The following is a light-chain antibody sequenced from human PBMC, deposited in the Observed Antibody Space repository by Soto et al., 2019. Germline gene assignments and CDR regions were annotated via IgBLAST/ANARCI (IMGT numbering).Light chain of an antibody. Sequence: EIVLTQSPGTLSLSPGERATLSCRASQSVRSSFLAWYQQRPGQAPRLLIYAASSRATGIPDRFSGSGSGTDFTLTISGLEPEDFAVYYCQQYQTSCRTFGQGSKLEIK. V-gene: IGKV3-20*01. CDR1: QSVRSSF. CDR3: QQYQTSCRT. J-gene: IGKJ2*01. CDR2: AAS.